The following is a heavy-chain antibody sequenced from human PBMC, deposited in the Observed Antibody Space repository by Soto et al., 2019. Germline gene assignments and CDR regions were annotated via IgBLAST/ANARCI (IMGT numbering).Heavy chain of an antibody. Sequence: GGSLRLSCAASGFTFSGYAMSWVRQAPGKGLEWVSAISGSGGSTYYADSVKGRFTISRDSSKNTLYLQMNSLRAEDTAVYYCAKSGHWNYFDYWGQGTLVTVSS. D-gene: IGHD2-21*02. J-gene: IGHJ4*02. CDR1: GFTFSGYA. CDR2: ISGSGGST. V-gene: IGHV3-23*01. CDR3: AKSGHWNYFDY.